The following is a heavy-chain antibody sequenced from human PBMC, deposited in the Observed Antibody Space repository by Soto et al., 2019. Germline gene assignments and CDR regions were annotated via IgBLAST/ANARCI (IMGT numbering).Heavy chain of an antibody. Sequence: PSETLYLTCTVSGGSISSYYWSWIRQPPGKGLEWIGYIYYSGSTNYNPSLKSRVTISVDRSKNQFSLKLSSVAAADTAVYYCARTPDTWGQGTMVTVSS. J-gene: IGHJ3*02. CDR1: GGSISSYY. CDR3: ARTPDT. V-gene: IGHV4-59*12. CDR2: IYYSGST.